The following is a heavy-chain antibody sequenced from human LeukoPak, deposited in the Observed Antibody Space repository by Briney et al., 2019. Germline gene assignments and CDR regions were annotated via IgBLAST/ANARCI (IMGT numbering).Heavy chain of an antibody. CDR2: ISSSSSYI. V-gene: IGHV3-21*01. CDR1: GFTFSRYS. J-gene: IGHJ5*02. CDR3: ARGWNDLFDP. Sequence: GGSLRLSCAASGFTFSRYSMNWVRQAPGKGLEWVSSISSSSSYIYYADSVKGRFTISRDNAKNSLYLQMNSLRAEDTAVYYCARGWNDLFDPWGQGTLVTVSS. D-gene: IGHD1-1*01.